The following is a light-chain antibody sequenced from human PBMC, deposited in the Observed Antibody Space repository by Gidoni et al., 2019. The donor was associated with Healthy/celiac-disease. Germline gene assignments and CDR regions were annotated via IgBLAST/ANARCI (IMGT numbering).Light chain of an antibody. V-gene: IGKV3-11*01. CDR3: QQRSNWPLLT. J-gene: IGKJ4*01. CDR2: DAS. Sequence: EIVLTQSPATLSLSPGERATLSCRASQSVSSYLAWYQQKPGQAPRLLIYDASTRAPGIPARFSGSGSGTDFTLTISSLEPEDFAVYYCQQRSNWPLLTFGGGTKVEIK. CDR1: QSVSSY.